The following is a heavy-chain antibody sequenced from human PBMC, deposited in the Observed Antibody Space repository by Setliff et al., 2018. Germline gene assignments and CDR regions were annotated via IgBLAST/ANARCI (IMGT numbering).Heavy chain of an antibody. CDR3: ARLYHNDNSADFRRAPFDV. Sequence: SQTLSLTCAVSGGSVSSTSHYWGWIRQPPGKGMEWIGSVYYSGYTYYNPSLQSRVTISVDMSKNQFSMKLTSVTAADTAVYYCARLYHNDNSADFRRAPFDVWGQGMMVTVSS. J-gene: IGHJ3*01. D-gene: IGHD3-22*01. V-gene: IGHV4-39*07. CDR1: GGSVSSTSHY. CDR2: VYYSGYT.